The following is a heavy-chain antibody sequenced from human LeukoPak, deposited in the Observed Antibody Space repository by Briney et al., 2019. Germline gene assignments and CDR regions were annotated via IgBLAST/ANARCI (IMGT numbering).Heavy chain of an antibody. CDR3: ARGASASSYYYDSSGYSGEFDY. CDR1: GYTFTSYY. CDR2: INPSGGST. D-gene: IGHD3-22*01. Sequence: ASVKVSCKASGYTFTSYYMHWVRQAPGQGLEWMGIINPSGGSTSYAQKFQGRVTMTRDTSTSTAYMELSSLRSEDTAVYYCARGASASSYYYDSSGYSGEFDYWGQGTLVTVSS. V-gene: IGHV1-46*01. J-gene: IGHJ4*02.